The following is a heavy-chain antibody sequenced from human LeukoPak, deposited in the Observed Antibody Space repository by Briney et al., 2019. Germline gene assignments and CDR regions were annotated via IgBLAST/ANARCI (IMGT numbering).Heavy chain of an antibody. CDR1: GGSISSSSYY. CDR2: IYYSGST. CDR3: ARRVWSVGATTKGLFDY. J-gene: IGHJ4*02. Sequence: SETLSLTCTVSGGSISSSSYYWGWIRQPPGKGLEWIGSIYYSGSTYYNPSLKSRVTISVDTSKNPFSLKLSSVTAADTAVYYCARRVWSVGATTKGLFDYWGQGTLVTVSS. D-gene: IGHD1-26*01. V-gene: IGHV4-39*01.